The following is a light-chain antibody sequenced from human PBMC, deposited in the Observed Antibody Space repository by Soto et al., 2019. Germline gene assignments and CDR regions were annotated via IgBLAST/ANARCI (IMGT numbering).Light chain of an antibody. V-gene: IGKV4-1*01. J-gene: IGKJ2*01. Sequence: DIVMTQSPDFLTVSLGETATINCKSSRSVLYGLNNKNYLAWFQQKTGQPPKLLIYWASTRESGVPDRFSGSGSETDFTLTITNLQAEDVAFYFCQQYYSSPHTFGQGTKLEIK. CDR3: QQYYSSPHT. CDR1: RSVLYGLNNKNY. CDR2: WAS.